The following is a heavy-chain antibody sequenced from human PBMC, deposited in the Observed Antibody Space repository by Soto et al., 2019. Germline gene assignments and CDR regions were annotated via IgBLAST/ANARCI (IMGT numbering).Heavy chain of an antibody. J-gene: IGHJ5*02. V-gene: IGHV3-74*01. CDR3: ARDQTTGDWFDA. D-gene: IGHD4-17*01. Sequence: EVQLVESGGGLVQPGGSLRLSCGASGFAFSSYYMHWVRQAPGKGLVWVSRINGDASSTNYADSVKGRFTISRDNAKNTLYLQMNSLRAEDTAVYYCARDQTTGDWFDAWGQGTLVTVSS. CDR2: INGDASST. CDR1: GFAFSSYY.